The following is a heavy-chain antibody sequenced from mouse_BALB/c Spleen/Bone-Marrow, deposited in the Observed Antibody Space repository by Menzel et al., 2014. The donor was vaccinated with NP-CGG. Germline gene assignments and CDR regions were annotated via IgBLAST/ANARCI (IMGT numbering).Heavy chain of an antibody. CDR2: IYLGNVNT. CDR3: ASGDY. V-gene: IGHV1S56*01. J-gene: IGHJ2*01. CDR1: GYTLTSYY. Sequence: QVHVKQSGPELVKPGASVRISCKASGYTLTSYYIHWVKQRPGQGLEWIGWIYLGNVNTKYNEKFKGKATLTADKSSSTAYMQFSSLTSEDSAVYFCASGDYWGQGTTLTVSS.